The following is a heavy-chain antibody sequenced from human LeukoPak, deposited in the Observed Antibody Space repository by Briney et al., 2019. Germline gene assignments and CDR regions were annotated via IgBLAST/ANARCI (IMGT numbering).Heavy chain of an antibody. V-gene: IGHV4-30-2*03. CDR1: GDSISSGDYY. J-gene: IGHJ4*02. Sequence: PSQTLSLTCTVSGDSISSGDYYWSWIRQPPGKGLEWLGGIYYSGSTHYNPSLKSRVTISVDTSKNQVSLILSSVTAADTAVYYCTRGYYDSGSYYNLDCWGQGTLVTVSS. D-gene: IGHD3-10*01. CDR3: TRGYYDSGSYYNLDC. CDR2: IYYSGST.